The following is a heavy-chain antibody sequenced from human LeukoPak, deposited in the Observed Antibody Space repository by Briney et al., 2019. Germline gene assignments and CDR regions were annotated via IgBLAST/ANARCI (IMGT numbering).Heavy chain of an antibody. CDR3: ARGRNSSGWYRY. Sequence: SENLSRTCAVYGGSFSGYYWSWIRQPPGKGLEWIGEINHSGSTNYNPSLKSRVTISVDTSKNQFSLKLSSVTAADTAVYYCARGRNSSGWYRYWGQGTLATVSS. CDR2: INHSGST. D-gene: IGHD6-19*01. J-gene: IGHJ4*02. CDR1: GGSFSGYY. V-gene: IGHV4-34*01.